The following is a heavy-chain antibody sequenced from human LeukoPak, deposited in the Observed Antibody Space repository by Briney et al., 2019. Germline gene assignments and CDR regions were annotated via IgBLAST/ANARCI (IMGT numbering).Heavy chain of an antibody. Sequence: ASVKVSCKASGYTFTGHYMHWVRQAPGQGLEWMGWINPNSGGTNYAQKFQGRVTMTRDTSISTAYMELSRLRFDDTAVYYCARARSVAAARVAFDIWGQGTMVTVSS. CDR2: INPNSGGT. CDR1: GYTFTGHY. J-gene: IGHJ3*02. D-gene: IGHD6-13*01. CDR3: ARARSVAAARVAFDI. V-gene: IGHV1-2*02.